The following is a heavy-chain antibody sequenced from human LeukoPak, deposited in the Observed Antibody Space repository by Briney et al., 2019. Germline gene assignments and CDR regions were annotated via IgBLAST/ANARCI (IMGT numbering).Heavy chain of an antibody. Sequence: PGGSLRLSCVASGFTLRVNYMTWIRQTPGRGLEWVSVIYSDGTTKYADSAKGRFTISRDNSKSMVYLQTDRLRAEDTAVYYCARCKGGWSDHFYGMDVWGQGTTVTVCS. J-gene: IGHJ6*02. CDR3: ARCKGGWSDHFYGMDV. CDR2: IYSDGTT. D-gene: IGHD6-19*01. CDR1: GFTLRVNY. V-gene: IGHV3-53*03.